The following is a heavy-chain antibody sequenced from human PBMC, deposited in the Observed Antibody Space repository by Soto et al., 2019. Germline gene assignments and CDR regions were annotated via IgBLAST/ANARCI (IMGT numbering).Heavy chain of an antibody. J-gene: IGHJ4*02. V-gene: IGHV2-5*01. CDR3: AHSKWQVITVFDY. CDR1: GLSFNTGGVG. Sequence: QITLKESGPTVVKPTQTLTLTCTFSGLSFNTGGVGVGWIRQPPGKALEWLAVNYWNDDKRYSPSLKNRLTLTKDTSKNQVVLTMTNMDPVDTATYFCAHSKWQVITVFDYWGQGTLVTVSS. CDR2: NYWNDDK. D-gene: IGHD3-16*01.